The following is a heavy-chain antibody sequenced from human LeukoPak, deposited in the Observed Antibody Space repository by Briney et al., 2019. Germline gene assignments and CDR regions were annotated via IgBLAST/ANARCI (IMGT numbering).Heavy chain of an antibody. CDR3: TTPRWDIVVVPAAKSFDP. J-gene: IGHJ5*02. Sequence: GGSLRLSCAASGFTFSNAWLSWVRQAPGKGLEWVGRIKSKTDGGTTDYAAPEKGRFTISRDDSKNTLYLQMNSLKTDDTAVYYCTTPRWDIVVVPAAKSFDPWGQGTLVTVSS. V-gene: IGHV3-15*01. CDR1: GFTFSNAW. D-gene: IGHD2-2*01. CDR2: IKSKTDGGTT.